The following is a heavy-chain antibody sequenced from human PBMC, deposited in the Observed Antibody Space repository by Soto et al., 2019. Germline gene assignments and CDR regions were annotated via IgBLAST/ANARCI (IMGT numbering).Heavy chain of an antibody. CDR2: IYHSGST. J-gene: IGHJ6*02. CDR1: GGSISSSNW. Sequence: SETLSLTCAVSGGSISSSNWWSWVRQPPGKGLEWIGEIYHSGSTNYNPSLKSRVTISVDKSKNQFSLKLSSVTAADTAVYYCARFVPAAIHHGMDVWGQGTTVTVSS. D-gene: IGHD2-2*02. CDR3: ARFVPAAIHHGMDV. V-gene: IGHV4-4*02.